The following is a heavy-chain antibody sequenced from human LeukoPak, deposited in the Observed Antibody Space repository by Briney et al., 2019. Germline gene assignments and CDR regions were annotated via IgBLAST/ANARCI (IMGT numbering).Heavy chain of an antibody. J-gene: IGHJ4*02. CDR2: INPNSGGT. CDR1: GYTFTGYY. V-gene: IGHV1-2*02. Sequence: ASVKVSCKASGYTFTGYYMHWVRQAPGQGLEWMGWINPNSGGTNYAQKFQGRVTMTRDTSISTAYMELSRLRPDDTAVYYCARVSSYYYDSSGYYNYWGQGTLVTVSS. CDR3: ARVSSYYYDSSGYYNY. D-gene: IGHD3-22*01.